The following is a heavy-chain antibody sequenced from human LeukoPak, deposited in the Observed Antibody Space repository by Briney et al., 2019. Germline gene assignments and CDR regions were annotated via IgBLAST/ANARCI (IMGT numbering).Heavy chain of an antibody. CDR3: AKDRPPRGHSYGDPMDV. D-gene: IGHD5-18*01. Sequence: GGSLRLSCAASGFTFSSYGMHWVRQAPGKGLEWVSVIWYDGSNKYYADSVKGRFTISRDNSKNTLYLQMNSLRAEDTAAYYCAKDRPPRGHSYGDPMDVWGKGTPVTVSS. CDR1: GFTFSSYG. V-gene: IGHV3-33*06. J-gene: IGHJ6*03. CDR2: IWYDGSNK.